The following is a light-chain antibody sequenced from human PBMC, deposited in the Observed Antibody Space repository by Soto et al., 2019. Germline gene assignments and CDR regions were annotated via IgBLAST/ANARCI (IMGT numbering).Light chain of an antibody. V-gene: IGLV1-40*01. CDR1: SSNIGAGYD. J-gene: IGLJ1*01. Sequence: QSVLTQPPSVSVAPGQRVTISCTGSSSNIGAGYDVHWYQQLPGTAPKLLSYGNSNRPSGVPDRFSGSKSGTSASLAITGLQAEDEADYYCQSYDSSLSGYVFRTGNKVPVL. CDR2: GNS. CDR3: QSYDSSLSGYV.